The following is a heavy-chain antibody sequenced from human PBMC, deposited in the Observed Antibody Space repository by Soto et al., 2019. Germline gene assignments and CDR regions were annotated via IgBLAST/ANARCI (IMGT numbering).Heavy chain of an antibody. Sequence: SQTLSLTCAISGDSVSSNSAAWNWVRQSPSRGLEWLGRTYYRSKWNNDYAVSVKRRITINPDTSKNQFSLQLNSVTPEDTAVYYCAREGGDRSSWYFDYWCPGTLLTV. CDR1: GDSVSSNSAA. D-gene: IGHD6-13*01. J-gene: IGHJ4*02. CDR2: TYYRSKWNN. CDR3: AREGGDRSSWYFDY. V-gene: IGHV6-1*01.